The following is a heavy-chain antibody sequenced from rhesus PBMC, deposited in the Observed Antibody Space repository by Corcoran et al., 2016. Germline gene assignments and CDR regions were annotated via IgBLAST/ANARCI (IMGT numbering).Heavy chain of an antibody. CDR2: IYGSSGST. J-gene: IGHJ4*01. D-gene: IGHD2-21*01. Sequence: QVQLQESGPGLVKPSETLALTCAVSGGSISGGYDWSWIRRPPGKGLEWIGYIYGSSGSTNYNPSLKNRVTISKDTSKNQFSLKLSSVTAADTAVYYCARLSGSGCYFDYWGQGVLVTVSS. CDR3: ARLSGSGCYFDY. V-gene: IGHV4-76*01. CDR1: GGSISGGYD.